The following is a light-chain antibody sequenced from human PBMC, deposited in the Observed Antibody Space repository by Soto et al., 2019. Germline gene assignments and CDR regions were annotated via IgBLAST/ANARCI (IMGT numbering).Light chain of an antibody. V-gene: IGKV4-1*01. CDR1: QSVLYSSNNKNY. Sequence: DIVMTQSPDSLAVSLGERATINCKSSQSVLYSSNNKNYLAWYQQKPGQPPKLLIYWASTRESGVPDRFSGSGSGTDITLTISSLQAEDVAVYYCKQYYSTPRRTFGQGPKVEIK. CDR2: WAS. J-gene: IGKJ1*01. CDR3: KQYYSTPRRT.